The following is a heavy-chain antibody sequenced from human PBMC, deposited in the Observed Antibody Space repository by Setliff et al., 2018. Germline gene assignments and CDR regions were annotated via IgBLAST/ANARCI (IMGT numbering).Heavy chain of an antibody. V-gene: IGHV4-39*02. CDR2: INYRGST. CDR1: GGPISSSNYY. J-gene: IGHJ4*02. Sequence: SETLSLTCTVSGGPISSSNYYWGWIRQPPGKGLEWIGSINYRGSTHDNPSLRSRVTMSVDTSKSHFSLTLRSLTAADTAVYYCAKRGDSSSWLEYWGQGTLVTVSS. D-gene: IGHD6-13*01. CDR3: AKRGDSSSWLEY.